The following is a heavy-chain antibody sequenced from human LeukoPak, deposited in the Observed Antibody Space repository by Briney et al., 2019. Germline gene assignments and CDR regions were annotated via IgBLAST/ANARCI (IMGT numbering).Heavy chain of an antibody. J-gene: IGHJ4*02. CDR1: GGTFSSYA. Sequence: SVKVSCKASGGTFSSYAISWVRQAPGQGLEWMGRIIPILGIANYAQKFQGGVTITADKSTSTAYMELSSLRSEDTAVYYCATQRAYGDYGFDYWGQGTLVTVSS. V-gene: IGHV1-69*04. CDR2: IIPILGIA. D-gene: IGHD4-17*01. CDR3: ATQRAYGDYGFDY.